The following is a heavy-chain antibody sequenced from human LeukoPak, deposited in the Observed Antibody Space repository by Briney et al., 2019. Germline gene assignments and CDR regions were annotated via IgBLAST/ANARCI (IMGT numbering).Heavy chain of an antibody. D-gene: IGHD3-10*01. CDR1: GYTFSSYW. V-gene: IGHV3-74*01. CDR2: INSDGSST. Sequence: QTGGSLRLSCAASGYTFSSYWMHWVRKAPGKGLVWVSRINSDGSSTSYADSVKGRFTISRDNSKNTLYLQMNSLRAEDTAVYYCARDRYYGSGSYYNYYYDGMDVWGQGTTVTVSS. CDR3: ARDRYYGSGSYYNYYYDGMDV. J-gene: IGHJ6*02.